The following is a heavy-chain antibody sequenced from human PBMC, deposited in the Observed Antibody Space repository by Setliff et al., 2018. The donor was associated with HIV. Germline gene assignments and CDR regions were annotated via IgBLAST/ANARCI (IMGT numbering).Heavy chain of an antibody. Sequence: SVKVSCKASGGTFSASGFSWVRQAPGQGLEWMGGIIPAFGAADYAQKFQGRVTITADASTSTAYMELISLRSGDTAVYYCARGEGSGWDTVEENYYNLDVWGPGTTVTVSS. CDR3: ARGEGSGWDTVEENYYNLDV. CDR1: GGTFSASG. V-gene: IGHV1-69*13. CDR2: IIPAFGAA. D-gene: IGHD6-19*01. J-gene: IGHJ6*02.